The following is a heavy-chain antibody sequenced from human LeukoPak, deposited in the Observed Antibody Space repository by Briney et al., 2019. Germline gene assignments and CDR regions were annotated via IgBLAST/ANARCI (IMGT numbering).Heavy chain of an antibody. CDR3: AKGLRFLEWSVIDH. V-gene: IGHV3-30*02. CDR1: GFTFSSYG. Sequence: PGGSLRLSCAASGFTFSSYGMHWVRQAPGKGLEWVAFIRYDGSNKYYADSVKGRFTISRDNSKNTLYLQMNSLRAEDTAVYYCAKGLRFLEWSVIDHWGQGTLVTVSS. CDR2: IRYDGSNK. D-gene: IGHD3-3*01. J-gene: IGHJ4*02.